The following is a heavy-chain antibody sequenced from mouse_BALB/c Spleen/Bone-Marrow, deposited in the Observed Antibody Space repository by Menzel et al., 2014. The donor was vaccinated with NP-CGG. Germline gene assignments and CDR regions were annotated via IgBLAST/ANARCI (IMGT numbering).Heavy chain of an antibody. CDR1: GFTFXSYA. CDR3: ARRQIYDGYYYAMDY. D-gene: IGHD2-3*01. J-gene: IGHJ4*01. CDR2: ITSGGNYT. Sequence: EVKLQESGGGLVKPGGSLKLSCAASGFTFXSYAMSWVRQTPEKRLEWVATITSGGNYTYYPDSVKGRITISRDNAKNTLYLQMSSLRSEDTAMYYCARRQIYDGYYYAMDYWGQGTSVTVSS. V-gene: IGHV5-9-3*01.